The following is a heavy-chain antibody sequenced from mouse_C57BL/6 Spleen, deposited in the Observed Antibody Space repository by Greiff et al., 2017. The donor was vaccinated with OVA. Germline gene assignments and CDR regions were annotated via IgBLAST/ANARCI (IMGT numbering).Heavy chain of an antibody. D-gene: IGHD1-1*01. CDR3: ARQDYGSSYGYFDV. V-gene: IGHV5-15*01. CDR1: GFTFSDYG. Sequence: EVKVVESGGGLVQPGGSLKLSCAASGFTFSDYGMAWVRQAPRKGPEWVAFISNLAYSIYYADTVTGRFTISRENAKNTLYLEMSSLRSEDTAMYYCARQDYGSSYGYFDVWGTGTTVTVSS. J-gene: IGHJ1*03. CDR2: ISNLAYSI.